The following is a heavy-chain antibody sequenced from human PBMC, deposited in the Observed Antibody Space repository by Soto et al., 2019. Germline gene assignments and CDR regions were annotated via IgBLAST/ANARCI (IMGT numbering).Heavy chain of an antibody. CDR2: IHYNGTT. Sequence: QVQVQQWGAGLLKPSETLSLTCDVYGESFSAYYWNWVRQSHEKGLECIADIHYNGTTNYNPSLSSLVTISRDTSKRQFSLQLTSVTPADTAVYYFVTYEESTPGWGPLADFWGQGTQVTVTS. CDR1: GESFSAYY. J-gene: IGHJ4*02. D-gene: IGHD3-16*01. CDR3: VTYEESTPGWGPLADF. V-gene: IGHV4-34*01.